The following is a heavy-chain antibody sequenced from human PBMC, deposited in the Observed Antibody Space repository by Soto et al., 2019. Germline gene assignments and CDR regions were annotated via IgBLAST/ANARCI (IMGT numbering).Heavy chain of an antibody. Sequence: ASVKVSCKASGGTFSSYAISWVRQAPGQGLEWMGGIIPIFGTANYAQKFQGRVTITADKSTSTAYMELSSLRSEDTAVYYCARDRGSPMGGVFDYWGQGTLVTVSS. J-gene: IGHJ4*02. V-gene: IGHV1-69*06. D-gene: IGHD3-10*01. CDR1: GGTFSSYA. CDR3: ARDRGSPMGGVFDY. CDR2: IIPIFGTA.